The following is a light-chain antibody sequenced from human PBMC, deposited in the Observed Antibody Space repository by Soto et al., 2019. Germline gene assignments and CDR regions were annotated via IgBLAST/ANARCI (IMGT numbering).Light chain of an antibody. CDR2: DVS. CDR1: SSDISGYNY. V-gene: IGLV2-14*03. J-gene: IGLJ1*01. CDR3: SSYTGSSTLYV. Sequence: QSALTQPASVSGFPGQSITISCTGTSSDISGYNYVSWYQQHPGKVPKLMIYDVSNRPSGVSNRFSGSKSGNTASLTISGLQAEDEADYYCSSYTGSSTLYVFGSGTKVTVL.